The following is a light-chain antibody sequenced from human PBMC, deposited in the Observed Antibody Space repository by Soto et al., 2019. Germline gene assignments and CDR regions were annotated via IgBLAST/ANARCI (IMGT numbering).Light chain of an antibody. V-gene: IGKV3-20*01. CDR2: GAS. CDR3: QHYGSSFT. Sequence: EIVLTQSPGTLSLSPGERATLSCRASQSVSSSYLAWYQQKPGQAPRLLIYGASSRATGIPDRFSGSGSGTDFTLTISRLGAEDFAVYYCQHYGSSFTFGPGTKVDIK. CDR1: QSVSSSY. J-gene: IGKJ3*01.